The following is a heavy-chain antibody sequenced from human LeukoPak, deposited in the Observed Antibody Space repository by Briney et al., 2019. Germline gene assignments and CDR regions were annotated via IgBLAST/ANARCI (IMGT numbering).Heavy chain of an antibody. CDR2: IRSKAYGGTT. CDR3: TRGASWVVVVDDAFDI. V-gene: IGHV3-49*03. J-gene: IGHJ3*02. CDR1: GFTFGDYA. Sequence: QAGGSLRLSCTASGFTFGDYAMSWFRQAPGKGLEWVGFIRSKAYGGTTEYAASVKGRFTISRDDSKSIAYLQMNSLKTEDTAVYYCTRGASWVVVVDDAFDIWGQGTMVTVSS. D-gene: IGHD2-15*01.